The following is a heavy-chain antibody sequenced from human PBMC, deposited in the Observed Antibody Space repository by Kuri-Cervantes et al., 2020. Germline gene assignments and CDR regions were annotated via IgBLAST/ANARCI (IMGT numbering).Heavy chain of an antibody. Sequence: GESLKISCAASGFTFSSYAMHWVRQAPGKGLEWVAVISYDGSNKYYADSVKGRFTISRDNSKNTLYLQMNSLRAVDTAVYYCARDMTAVTTSYFDYWGQGTLVTVSS. J-gene: IGHJ4*02. CDR3: ARDMTAVTTSYFDY. V-gene: IGHV3-30*01. CDR2: ISYDGSNK. D-gene: IGHD4-17*01. CDR1: GFTFSSYA.